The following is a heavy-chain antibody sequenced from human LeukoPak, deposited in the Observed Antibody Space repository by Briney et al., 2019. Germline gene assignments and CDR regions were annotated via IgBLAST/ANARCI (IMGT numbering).Heavy chain of an antibody. D-gene: IGHD2-2*01. V-gene: IGHV4-34*01. J-gene: IGHJ5*02. CDR3: ARRKRSGCSSTSCLLNWFDP. CDR2: INHSGST. Sequence: SETLSLTCAGNGGSVSGYYWSWIRQPPGKGLEWNGEINHSGSTNYNPSLKSRVTISVDTSKNQFSLKLSSVTAADTAVYYCARRKRSGCSSTSCLLNWFDPWGQGTLVTVSS. CDR1: GGSVSGYY.